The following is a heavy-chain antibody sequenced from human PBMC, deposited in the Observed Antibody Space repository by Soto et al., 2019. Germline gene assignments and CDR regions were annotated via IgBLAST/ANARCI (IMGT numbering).Heavy chain of an antibody. V-gene: IGHV4-59*01. CDR3: ARESYGEYGMDV. CDR1: GGSISSYY. Sequence: QVQLQESGPGLVKPSETLSLTCTVSGGSISSYYWSWIRQPPGKGLEWIGYIYYSGSTNYNPSLKSRVTISVDTSKNQFSLKLSSVTAADTAVYYCARESYGEYGMDVWGQGTTVIVSS. D-gene: IGHD5-18*01. J-gene: IGHJ6*02. CDR2: IYYSGST.